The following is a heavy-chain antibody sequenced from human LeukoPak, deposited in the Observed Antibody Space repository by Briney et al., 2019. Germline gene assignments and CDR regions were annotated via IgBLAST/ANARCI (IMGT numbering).Heavy chain of an antibody. D-gene: IGHD1-26*01. V-gene: IGHV3-21*01. CDR2: ISSSSSYI. J-gene: IGHJ4*02. Sequence: GGSLRLSCAASGFTFSSYSMNWVRQAPGKGLEWVSSISSSSSYICYADSVKGRFTISRDNAKNSLYLQMNSLRAEDTAVYYCAREGGSYYEMWGQGTLVTVSS. CDR1: GFTFSSYS. CDR3: AREGGSYYEM.